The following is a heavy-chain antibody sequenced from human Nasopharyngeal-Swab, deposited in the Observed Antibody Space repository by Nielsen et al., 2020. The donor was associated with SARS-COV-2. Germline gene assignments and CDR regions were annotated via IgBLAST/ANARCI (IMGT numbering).Heavy chain of an antibody. CDR3: ARGGGSYPTGYYGMDV. CDR1: GGTFSSYA. V-gene: IGHV1-69*13. Sequence: AVKVSCKASGGTFSSYAISWVRQAPGQGLEWMGGIIPIFGTANYAQKFQGRVTITADESTSTAYMELSSLRSEDTAVYYCARGGGSYPTGYYGMDVWGQGTTVTVSS. D-gene: IGHD1-26*01. J-gene: IGHJ6*02. CDR2: IIPIFGTA.